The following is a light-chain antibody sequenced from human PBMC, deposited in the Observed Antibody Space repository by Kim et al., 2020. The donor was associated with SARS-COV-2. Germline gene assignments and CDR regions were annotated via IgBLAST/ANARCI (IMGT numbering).Light chain of an antibody. J-gene: IGLJ2*01. CDR2: DVS. CDR1: SSDVGTYNY. CDR3: CSYTTSSTVI. Sequence: QSITISCTGTSSDVGTYNYVSWYQQHTGKAPKIMIFDVSNRPSGVSNRFSASKSANTAALTISGLQAEDEATYYCCSYTTSSTVIFGGGTQLTVL. V-gene: IGLV2-14*03.